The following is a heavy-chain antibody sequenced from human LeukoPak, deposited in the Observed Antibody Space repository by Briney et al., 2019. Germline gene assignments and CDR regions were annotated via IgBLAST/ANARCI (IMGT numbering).Heavy chain of an antibody. J-gene: IGHJ4*02. CDR1: GGSISSYY. CDR3: ARIPGYCTNGVCSFDY. D-gene: IGHD2-8*01. CDR2: VYYSGST. Sequence: SETLSLTCTVSGGSISSYYWSWIRQPPGKGLEWIGYVYYSGSTSYNPSLKSRVTISVDTSKNQFSLKLSSVTAADTAVYYCARIPGYCTNGVCSFDYWGQGTLVTVSS. V-gene: IGHV4-59*01.